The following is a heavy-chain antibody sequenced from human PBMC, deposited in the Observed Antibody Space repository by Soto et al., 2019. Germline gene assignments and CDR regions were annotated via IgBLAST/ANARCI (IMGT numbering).Heavy chain of an antibody. CDR3: ARDRYCSGGSRPYSYGMDV. Sequence: GSLVKRCCKASGYTFTGYCMHWVRQAPGQGLDWMGWINPNSGGSNYAQKCQGWVTMTRETSISTDFMVLSRLRSDDTAVYYCARDRYCSGGSRPYSYGMDVSGQAPTVTVSS. CDR2: INPNSGGS. J-gene: IGHJ6*02. D-gene: IGHD2-15*01. V-gene: IGHV1-2*04. CDR1: GYTFTGYC.